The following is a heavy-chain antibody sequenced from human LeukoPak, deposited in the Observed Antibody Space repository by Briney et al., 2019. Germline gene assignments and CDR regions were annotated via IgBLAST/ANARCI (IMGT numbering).Heavy chain of an antibody. J-gene: IGHJ6*02. Sequence: GASVKVSCKASGYTFTSYYMHWVRQAPGQGLEWKGIINPSGGSTSYAQKFQGRVTMTRDTSTSTVYMELSSLRSEDTAVYYCARQISSWPYYYYYGMDVWGQGTTVTVSS. V-gene: IGHV1-46*01. CDR3: ARQISSWPYYYYYGMDV. D-gene: IGHD6-13*01. CDR1: GYTFTSYY. CDR2: INPSGGST.